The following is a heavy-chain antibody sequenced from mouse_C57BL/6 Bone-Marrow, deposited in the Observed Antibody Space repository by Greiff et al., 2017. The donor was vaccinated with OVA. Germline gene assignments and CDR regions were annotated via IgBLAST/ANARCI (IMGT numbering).Heavy chain of an antibody. D-gene: IGHD1-1*01. CDR3: ARSEDYYGSSYDWYFDV. CDR1: GYTFTDYY. J-gene: IGHJ1*03. CDR2: IGPGSGST. Sequence: VHLVESGAELVKPGASVKISCKASGYTFTDYYINWVKQRPGQGLEWIGKIGPGSGSTYYNEKFKGKATLTADKSSSTAYMQLSSLTSEDSAVYFCARSEDYYGSSYDWYFDVWGTGTTVTVSS. V-gene: IGHV1-77*01.